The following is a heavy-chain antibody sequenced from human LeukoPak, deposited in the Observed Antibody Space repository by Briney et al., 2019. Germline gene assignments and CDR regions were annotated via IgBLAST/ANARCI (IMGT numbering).Heavy chain of an antibody. V-gene: IGHV3-43*02. CDR1: GFAFADYA. CDR2: IHADGGRT. J-gene: IGHJ6*02. Sequence: GGSLRLSCAASGFAFADYATHWVRQIPGKGLECVAHIHADGGRTFYADSVKGRFTVSRDNGKNSLFLQMDSLTSDDTALYYCSTWAFYHGLDVWGQGATVIVSS. CDR3: STWAFYHGLDV. D-gene: IGHD2/OR15-2a*01.